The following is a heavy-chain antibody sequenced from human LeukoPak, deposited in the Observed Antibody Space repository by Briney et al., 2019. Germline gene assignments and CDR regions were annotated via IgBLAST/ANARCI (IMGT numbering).Heavy chain of an antibody. V-gene: IGHV4-39*07. CDR2: IYYSGST. Sequence: SEPLSLTCTVSGGSICSSSYYWGWIRQPPGKGLEWIGSIYYSGSTYYNPSLKSRVTISVDTSKNQFSLKLSSVTAADTAVYYCARDPVYSNYEGNWFDPWGQGTLVTVSS. CDR3: ARDPVYSNYEGNWFDP. J-gene: IGHJ5*02. CDR1: GGSICSSSYY. D-gene: IGHD4-11*01.